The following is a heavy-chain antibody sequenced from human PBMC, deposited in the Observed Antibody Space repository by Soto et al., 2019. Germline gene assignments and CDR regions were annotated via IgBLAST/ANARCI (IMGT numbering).Heavy chain of an antibody. V-gene: IGHV4-39*07. CDR2: IYSSENT. Sequence: PSETLSLTCTVSGGSVSSSSYSWGWIRQSPGKGLEWIGTIYSSENTYYNPSLMSRVTISVDTSKNEFSLKLSSVTAADTAVYYCASVRGGYYYAMDVWGQGTTVT. D-gene: IGHD3-10*02. CDR3: ASVRGGYYYAMDV. CDR1: GGSVSSSSYS. J-gene: IGHJ6*02.